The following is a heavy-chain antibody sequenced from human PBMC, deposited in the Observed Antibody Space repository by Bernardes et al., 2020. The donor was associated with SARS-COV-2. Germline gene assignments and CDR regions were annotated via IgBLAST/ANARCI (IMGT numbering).Heavy chain of an antibody. J-gene: IGHJ4*02. CDR3: ARAGFYRFDY. CDR1: GFTFSSSW. Sequence: GGSLRLSCAASGFTFSSSWMHWVRQAPGKGLVWVSRMNSDGGTTDYADSVKGRFTISRDNAQNTLFLQMSSLTAEDTAIYYCARAGFYRFDYWGQGTLVTVSS. V-gene: IGHV3-74*01. CDR2: MNSDGGTT. D-gene: IGHD3-10*01.